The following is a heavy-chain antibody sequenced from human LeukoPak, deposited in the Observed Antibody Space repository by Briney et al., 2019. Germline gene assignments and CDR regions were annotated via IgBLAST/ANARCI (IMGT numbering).Heavy chain of an antibody. CDR3: ATRGHSSSWYYFDY. J-gene: IGHJ4*02. D-gene: IGHD6-13*01. CDR2: SSANGGST. CDR1: GLTFSTRP. V-gene: IGHV3-64*04. Sequence: PGGSLRLSCSGSGLTFSTRPMHWVRQAPGKGLEYVSGSSANGGSTYYADSVKGRFTISRDNAKNSLYLQMNSLRAEDTAVYYCATRGHSSSWYYFDYWGQGTLVTVSS.